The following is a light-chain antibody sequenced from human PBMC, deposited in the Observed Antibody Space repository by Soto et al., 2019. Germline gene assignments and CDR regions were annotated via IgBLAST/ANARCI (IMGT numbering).Light chain of an antibody. CDR2: EAT. V-gene: IGLV2-23*01. CDR1: SSDVGKYKF. J-gene: IGLJ3*02. Sequence: QSALAQPASASGSPGQSISISCTGTSSDVGKYKFVSWYQQHPGKAPKLIIYEATKRPSGVSNRFSGSKSGNTASLTISGLQAEDETDYYCCSHAGSGTLVFGGGTKLTVL. CDR3: CSHAGSGTLV.